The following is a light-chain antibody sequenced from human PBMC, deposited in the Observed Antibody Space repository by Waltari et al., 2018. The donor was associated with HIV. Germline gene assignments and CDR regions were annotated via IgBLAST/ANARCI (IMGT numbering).Light chain of an antibody. Sequence: QPVLTQPPSASASLGASVPLTCTLSSCYSHYKVDWYQQRPGKGPRFGMRVGTGGIVGSKGDGIPDRFSVLGSGLNRYLTIKKIQEEDEQLRVTWVFGGGTKLTVL. V-gene: IGLV9-49*01. CDR3: WV. CDR2: VGTGGIVG. J-gene: IGLJ3*02. CDR1: SCYSHYK.